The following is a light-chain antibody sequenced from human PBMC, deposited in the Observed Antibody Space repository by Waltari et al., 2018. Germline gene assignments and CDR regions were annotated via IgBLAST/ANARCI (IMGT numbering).Light chain of an antibody. CDR2: EVS. CDR1: SRDIGGYNY. Sequence: QAALTQPRSVSGSPGQSVTISCTGTSRDIGGYNYVSWYQQHPGTAPKLMIYEVSKLPSGVSDRFSGSKSGNTASLTISGLQAEDEADYYCCSYAGSDTFLFGGGTRLTV. V-gene: IGLV2-11*01. CDR3: CSYAGSDTFL. J-gene: IGLJ7*01.